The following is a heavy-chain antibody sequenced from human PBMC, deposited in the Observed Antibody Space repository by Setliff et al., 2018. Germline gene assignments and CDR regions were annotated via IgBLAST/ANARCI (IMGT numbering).Heavy chain of an antibody. CDR3: ARESRYYYDNLGTLDY. V-gene: IGHV4-4*07. CDR1: GGSISSYY. Sequence: SETLSLTCTVSGGSISSYYWSWIRQPAGKGLEWIGRIYTSGNTNYNPSLKSRVTMSADTSKSQFSLKLNSVTAADMAVYYCARESRYYYDNLGTLDYWGQGTLVTVSS. D-gene: IGHD3-22*01. J-gene: IGHJ4*02. CDR2: IYTSGNT.